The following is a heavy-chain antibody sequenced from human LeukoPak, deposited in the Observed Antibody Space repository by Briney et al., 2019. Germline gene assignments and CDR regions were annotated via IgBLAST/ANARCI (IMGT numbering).Heavy chain of an antibody. Sequence: SETLSLTFTVSGYSISSGYYWGWIRQPPGKGLEWIGSIYHSGSTYYNPSLKSRVTTSVDTSKNQFSLKLSSVTAADTAVYYCARAEYYYGSGSYMGGDAFDIWGQGTMVTVSS. CDR3: ARAEYYYGSGSYMGGDAFDI. CDR2: IYHSGST. V-gene: IGHV4-38-2*02. D-gene: IGHD3-10*01. CDR1: GYSISSGYY. J-gene: IGHJ3*02.